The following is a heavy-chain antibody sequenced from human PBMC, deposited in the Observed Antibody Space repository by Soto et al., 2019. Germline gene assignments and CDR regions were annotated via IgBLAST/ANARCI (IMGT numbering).Heavy chain of an antibody. D-gene: IGHD2-2*01. Sequence: GGSLRLSCAASGFTFISYAMSWVRQAPGKGLEWVSAISGSGGSTYYADSVKGRFTISRDNSKNTLYLQMNSLRAEDTAVYYCAKSRGCSSTSCYPGGYYYYYGMDVWGQGTTVTVSS. J-gene: IGHJ6*02. CDR2: ISGSGGST. CDR3: AKSRGCSSTSCYPGGYYYYYGMDV. CDR1: GFTFISYA. V-gene: IGHV3-23*01.